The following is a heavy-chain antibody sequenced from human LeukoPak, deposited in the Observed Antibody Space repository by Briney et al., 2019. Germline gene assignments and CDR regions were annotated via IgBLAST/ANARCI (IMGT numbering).Heavy chain of an antibody. J-gene: IGHJ4*02. CDR2: TKKDGSEK. Sequence: GGSLRLSCGASGFTFSTYWMSWVRQAPGKGLEWVANTKKDGSEKYYVDSVKGRFTISRDNAKNSLYLQMNSLRVEDTAVYYCVREGYFVFDFWGQGALVTVSS. V-gene: IGHV3-7*01. CDR3: VREGYFVFDF. D-gene: IGHD2-21*01. CDR1: GFTFSTYW.